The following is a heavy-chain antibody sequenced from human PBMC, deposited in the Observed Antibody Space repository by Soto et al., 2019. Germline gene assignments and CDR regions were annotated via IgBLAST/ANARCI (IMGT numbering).Heavy chain of an antibody. CDR2: IYPADSDA. V-gene: IGHV5-51*01. J-gene: IGHJ6*02. D-gene: IGHD6-13*01. CDR3: AAGTSWYSSSWSGYYYYGMDV. CDR1: GYSFTRHW. Sequence: GESPKISCKADGYSFTRHWIGWVRQVPGRGLEWGAVIYPADSDARYSPSFRGRGTILADKSISTAYLQWSSLKASDTAMYYCAAGTSWYSSSWSGYYYYGMDVWGQGT.